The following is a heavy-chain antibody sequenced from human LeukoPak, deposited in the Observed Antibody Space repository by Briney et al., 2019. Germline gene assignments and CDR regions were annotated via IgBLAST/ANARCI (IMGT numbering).Heavy chain of an antibody. V-gene: IGHV1-69*05. Sequence: SVKVSCKASGYTFTGYGLSWVRQAPGQGLEWMGRIIPIFGTANYAQKFQGRVTITTDESTSTAYMELSSLRSEDTAVYYCAREVEMATILGYYFDYWGQGTLVTVSS. D-gene: IGHD5-24*01. CDR2: IIPIFGTA. J-gene: IGHJ4*02. CDR3: AREVEMATILGYYFDY. CDR1: GYTFTGYG.